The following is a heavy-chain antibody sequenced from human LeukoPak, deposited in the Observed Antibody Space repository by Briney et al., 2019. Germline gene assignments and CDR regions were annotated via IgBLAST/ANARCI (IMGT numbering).Heavy chain of an antibody. CDR2: IKQDESEK. CDR1: GFTFSSYW. CDR3: VREGFYFFDF. J-gene: IGHJ4*01. V-gene: IGHV3-7*01. Sequence: GGSLRLSCVASGFTFSSYWISWVRQAPGKGLEWVANIKQDESEKYYVDSVKGRFTISRDNAKNSLYLQMNSLRAEDSATYYCVREGFYFFDFWGQGTLVTVSS.